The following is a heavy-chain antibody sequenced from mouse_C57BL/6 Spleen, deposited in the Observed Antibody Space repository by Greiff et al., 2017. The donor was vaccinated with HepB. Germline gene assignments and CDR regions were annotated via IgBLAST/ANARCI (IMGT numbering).Heavy chain of an antibody. Sequence: EVQLQQSGPELVKPGASVKIPCKASGYTFTDYNMDWVKQSHGKSLEWIGDINPNNGGTIYNQKFKGKATLTVDKSSSTAYMELRSLTSEDTAVYYCARPSFIYYDYDGGFAYWGQGTLVTVSA. CDR3: ARPSFIYYDYDGGFAY. CDR1: GYTFTDYN. V-gene: IGHV1-18*01. CDR2: INPNNGGT. D-gene: IGHD2-4*01. J-gene: IGHJ3*01.